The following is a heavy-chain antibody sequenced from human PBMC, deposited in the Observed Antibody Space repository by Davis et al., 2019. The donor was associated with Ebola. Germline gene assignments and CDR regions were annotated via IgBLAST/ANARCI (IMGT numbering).Heavy chain of an antibody. V-gene: IGHV3-30*03. Sequence: GGSLRLSCAASRFTFSDYGMHWVRQAPGKGLEWVAFISDDGTYKYYGDSVKGRFAISRDNARNSLSLQMSSLGAEDTAVYYCARGADTTMVLYYFDYWGQGALVTVSS. CDR3: ARGADTTMVLYYFDY. CDR2: ISDDGTYK. J-gene: IGHJ4*02. CDR1: RFTFSDYG. D-gene: IGHD5-18*01.